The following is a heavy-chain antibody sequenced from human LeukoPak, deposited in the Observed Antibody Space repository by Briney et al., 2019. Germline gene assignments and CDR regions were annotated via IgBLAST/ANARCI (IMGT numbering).Heavy chain of an antibody. J-gene: IGHJ6*02. Sequence: SETLSLTCSVSGASISAYYWSWIRQPPGKGLEWIGYIHYSGTINYNPSLMSQVTISVDSSKNQFSQRLSSVTAADTAVYFCARGHKGLEVWGQGATVTVSS. CDR3: ARGHKGLEV. CDR1: GASISAYY. V-gene: IGHV4-59*01. CDR2: IHYSGTI.